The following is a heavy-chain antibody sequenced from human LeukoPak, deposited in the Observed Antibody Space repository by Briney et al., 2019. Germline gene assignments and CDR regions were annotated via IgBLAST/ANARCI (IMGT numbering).Heavy chain of an antibody. Sequence: GGSLRLSCAASGFTFDDYGMSWVRQAPGKGLEWVSGINWNGGSTGYADSVKGRFTISRDNAKNSLYLQMNSLRAEDTALYYCARDRDNWNDELLLHGHLSGYMDVWGKGTTVTVSS. CDR3: ARDRDNWNDELLLHGHLSGYMDV. J-gene: IGHJ6*03. D-gene: IGHD1-20*01. V-gene: IGHV3-20*04. CDR1: GFTFDDYG. CDR2: INWNGGST.